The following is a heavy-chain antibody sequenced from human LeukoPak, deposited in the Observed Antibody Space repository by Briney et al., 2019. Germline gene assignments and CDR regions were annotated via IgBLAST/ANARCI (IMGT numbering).Heavy chain of an antibody. V-gene: IGHV1-46*03. CDR3: ARDLPLGGSYDAFDI. J-gene: IGHJ3*02. CDR2: INTSGGST. CDR1: GYTFTSYY. Sequence: ASVKVSCKASGYTFTSYYMHWVRQAPGQGLEWMGIINTSGGSTSYAQKFQGRVTMTRDTSTSTVYMELSSLRSEDTAVYYCARDLPLGGSYDAFDIWGQGTMVTVSS. D-gene: IGHD1-26*01.